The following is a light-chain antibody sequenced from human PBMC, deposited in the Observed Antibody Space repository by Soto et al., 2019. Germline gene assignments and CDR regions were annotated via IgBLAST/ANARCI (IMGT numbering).Light chain of an antibody. CDR1: QSISTS. J-gene: IGKJ3*01. V-gene: IGKV1-39*01. CDR3: QQSNSFPFT. Sequence: DIQMTQSPSSLSASVGDRVTITCRTSQSISTSLNWYQQKAGKAPKLLIYGASTLQSGVPLRFSGSGSGTDFTLTISSLQREDSATYYCQQSNSFPFTFGPGTKVDIK. CDR2: GAS.